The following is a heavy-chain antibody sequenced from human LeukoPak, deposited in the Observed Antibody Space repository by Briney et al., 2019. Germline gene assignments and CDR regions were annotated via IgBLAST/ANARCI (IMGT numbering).Heavy chain of an antibody. CDR1: GYTFSNYG. D-gene: IGHD2-15*01. V-gene: IGHV1-18*01. Sequence: ASVKVSCKASGYTFSNYGITWVRQAPGQGLEWMGWISAHNGNTKYAQNLQGRVTMTTDTSTSTAYMELRRLTSDDTAVYYGARESYCSGGNCYSGAGDYWGQGTLVSVPS. CDR3: ARESYCSGGNCYSGAGDY. J-gene: IGHJ4*02. CDR2: ISAHNGNT.